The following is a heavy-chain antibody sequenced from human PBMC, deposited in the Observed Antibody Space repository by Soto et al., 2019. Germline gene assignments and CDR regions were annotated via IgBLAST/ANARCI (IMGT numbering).Heavy chain of an antibody. J-gene: IGHJ5*02. CDR2: FYRGGRR. D-gene: IGHD2-21*01. CDR1: GFGVTESETY. CDR3: AREVVVGATAKFDR. Sequence: EVQMVESGGGLIQPGGSLKLSCAVSGFGVTESETYVSWIRQAPGKGLEWVAAFYRGGRRNYAASVKGRFVISRDKSENSVFLQLNPVRVEDTAVYYCAREVVVGATAKFDRWGQGTMVIVSP. V-gene: IGHV3-53*03.